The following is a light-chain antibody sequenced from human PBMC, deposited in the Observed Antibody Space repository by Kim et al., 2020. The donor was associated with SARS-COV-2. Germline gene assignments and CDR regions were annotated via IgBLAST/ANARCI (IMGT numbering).Light chain of an antibody. CDR3: QAWDSSTVV. Sequence: LSPGQTASITCSGDKLGDKYACWYQQKPGQSPGLVIYQVSKRPSGIPERFSGSNSGNTATLTISGTQAMDEADYYCQAWDSSTVVFGGGTQLTVL. V-gene: IGLV3-1*01. CDR1: KLGDKY. J-gene: IGLJ2*01. CDR2: QVS.